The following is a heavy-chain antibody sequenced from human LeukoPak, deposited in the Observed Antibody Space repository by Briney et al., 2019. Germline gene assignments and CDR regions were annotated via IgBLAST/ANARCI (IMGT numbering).Heavy chain of an antibody. J-gene: IGHJ4*02. Sequence: ASVKVSCKASGYTFTSYYMHWVRQAPGQGLEWMGIINPSGGSTSYAQKFQGRVTMTRDMSTSTVYMELSSLRSEDTAVYYCAREDSVEGTGDYWGQGTLVTVSS. CDR3: AREDSVEGTGDY. D-gene: IGHD1-1*01. V-gene: IGHV1-46*01. CDR1: GYTFTSYY. CDR2: INPSGGST.